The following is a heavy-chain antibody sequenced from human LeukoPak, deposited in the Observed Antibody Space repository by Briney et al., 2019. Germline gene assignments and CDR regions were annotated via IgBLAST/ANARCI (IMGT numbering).Heavy chain of an antibody. CDR2: INYDGGQT. Sequence: QPGGSLRLSCAASEFTFSTYWMSWVPQAPGKGLEWVANINYDGGQTYYVDSVRGRFTISRDNAKNSLYLQMNSLRVEDTAVYYCARSSGIGTTDYWGQGTLVIVSS. CDR1: EFTFSTYW. D-gene: IGHD1-1*01. J-gene: IGHJ4*02. V-gene: IGHV3-7*03. CDR3: ARSSGIGTTDY.